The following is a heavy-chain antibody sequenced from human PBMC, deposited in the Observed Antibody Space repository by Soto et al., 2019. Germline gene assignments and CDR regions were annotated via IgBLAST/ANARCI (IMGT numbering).Heavy chain of an antibody. J-gene: IGHJ6*02. Sequence: PSETLSLTCIVSGGSISSSNYYWGWIRQSPGKGLEWVGSLYYGGDTYYNPSLRSRVTISVDTSKNQFSLKLSSVTAADTAVYYCARDLRSGYYGLDVWGQGTTVTVSS. CDR2: LYYGGDT. V-gene: IGHV4-39*07. CDR3: ARDLRSGYYGLDV. CDR1: GGSISSSNYY.